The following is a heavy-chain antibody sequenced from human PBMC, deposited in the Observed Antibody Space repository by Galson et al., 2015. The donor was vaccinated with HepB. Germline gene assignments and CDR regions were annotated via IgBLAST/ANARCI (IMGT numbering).Heavy chain of an antibody. CDR2: IYSGGST. Sequence: SLRLSCAASGFTVSSNYMSWVRQAPGKGLEWVSVIYSGGSTYYADSVKGRFTISRDNSKNTLYLQMNSLRAEDTAVYYCAREMSGSYWNDAFDIWGQGTMVTVSS. V-gene: IGHV3-53*01. CDR1: GFTVSSNY. J-gene: IGHJ3*02. CDR3: AREMSGSYWNDAFDI. D-gene: IGHD1-26*01.